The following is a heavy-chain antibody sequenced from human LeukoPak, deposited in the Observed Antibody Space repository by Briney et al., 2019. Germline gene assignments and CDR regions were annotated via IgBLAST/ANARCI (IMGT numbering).Heavy chain of an antibody. D-gene: IGHD3-22*01. CDR3: ATVTMIVVVPNYFDY. CDR2: ISGSGGST. J-gene: IGHJ4*02. V-gene: IGHV3-23*01. Sequence: GGSLRLSCAASGFTFSSYAMSWVRQAPGKGLEWVSAISGSGGSTYYADSEKGRFTISRDNSKNTLYLQMNSLRAEDTAVYYCATVTMIVVVPNYFDYWGQGTLVTVSS. CDR1: GFTFSSYA.